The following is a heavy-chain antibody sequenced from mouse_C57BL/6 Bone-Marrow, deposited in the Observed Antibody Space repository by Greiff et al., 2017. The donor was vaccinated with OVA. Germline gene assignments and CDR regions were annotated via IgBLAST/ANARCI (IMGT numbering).Heavy chain of an antibody. D-gene: IGHD2-12*01. J-gene: IGHJ4*01. CDR2: ISSGSSTI. CDR3: ARNYYSGYYYAMDY. Sequence: EVKLVESGGGLVKPGGSLKLSCAASGFTFSDYGMHWVRQAPEKGLEWVAYISSGSSTIYYADTVKGRFTISRDNAKNTLFLQMTSLRSEDTAMYYCARNYYSGYYYAMDYWGQGTSVTVSS. CDR1: GFTFSDYG. V-gene: IGHV5-17*01.